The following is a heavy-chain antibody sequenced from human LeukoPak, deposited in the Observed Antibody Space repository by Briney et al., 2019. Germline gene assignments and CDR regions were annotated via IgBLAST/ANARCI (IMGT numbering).Heavy chain of an antibody. CDR3: ARGRLSVTKLGRFDY. D-gene: IGHD4-17*01. CDR1: GGSFSGYY. Sequence: PSETLSLTCAVYGGSFSGYYWSWIRQPPGKGLEWIGEINHSGSTNYNPSLKSRVTISVDTSKNQFSLKLSSVTAADTAVYYCARGRLSVTKLGRFDYWGQGTLVTVSS. J-gene: IGHJ4*02. CDR2: INHSGST. V-gene: IGHV4-34*01.